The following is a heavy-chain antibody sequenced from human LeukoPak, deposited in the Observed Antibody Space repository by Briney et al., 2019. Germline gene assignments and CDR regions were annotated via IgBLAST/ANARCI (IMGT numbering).Heavy chain of an antibody. CDR2: ISSSGSTI. J-gene: IGHJ4*02. V-gene: IGHV3-48*03. CDR3: AVTWFPYYFDY. D-gene: IGHD3-10*01. CDR1: GLTFSSYE. Sequence: PGGSLRLSCAASGLTFSSYEMNWVRQAPGKGLEWVSYISSSGSTIYYADSVKGRFTISRDNAKNSLYLQMNSLRAEDTAVYYCAVTWFPYYFDYWGQGTLVTVSS.